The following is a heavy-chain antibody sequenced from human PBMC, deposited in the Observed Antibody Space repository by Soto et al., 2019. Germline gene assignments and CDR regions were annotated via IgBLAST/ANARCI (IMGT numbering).Heavy chain of an antibody. CDR1: GFTFSDYY. CDR3: ARETTIFGVVMTTYNWFDP. V-gene: IGHV3-11*01. D-gene: IGHD3-3*01. J-gene: IGHJ5*02. Sequence: GGSLRLSCAASGFTFSDYYMSWIRQAPGKGLEWVSYISSSGSTIYYADSVKGRFTISRDNAKNSLYLQMNSLRAEDTAVYYCARETTIFGVVMTTYNWFDPWGQGTLVTVSS. CDR2: ISSSGSTI.